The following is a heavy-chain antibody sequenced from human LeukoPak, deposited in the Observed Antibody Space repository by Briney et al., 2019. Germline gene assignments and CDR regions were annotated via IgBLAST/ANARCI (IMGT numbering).Heavy chain of an antibody. CDR2: IYYSGST. CDR3: ASVYYYGSGSLYYFDY. J-gene: IGHJ4*02. CDR1: GGSISSYY. V-gene: IGHV4-59*01. Sequence: SETLSLTCTVSGGSISSYYWSWIRQPPGKGLEWIGYIYYSGSTNYNPSLKSRVTISVDTSKNQFSLKLSSVTAADTAVYYCASVYYYGSGSLYYFDYWGQGTLVTVSS. D-gene: IGHD3-10*01.